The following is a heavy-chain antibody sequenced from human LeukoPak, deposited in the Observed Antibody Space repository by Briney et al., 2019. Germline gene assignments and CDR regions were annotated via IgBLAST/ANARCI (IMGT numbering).Heavy chain of an antibody. CDR3: ARERLLLQWYSSVWPTIDY. CDR2: ISSSSSYI. Sequence: GGSLRLSCAASGFTFSSYSMNWVRQAPGKGLEWVSPISSSSSYIYYADSVKRRFTTSRDNAKNSLYLQMNSLRAEDTAVYYCARERLLLQWYSSVWPTIDYWGQGTLVTVSS. CDR1: GFTFSSYS. J-gene: IGHJ4*02. V-gene: IGHV3-21*01. D-gene: IGHD6-19*01.